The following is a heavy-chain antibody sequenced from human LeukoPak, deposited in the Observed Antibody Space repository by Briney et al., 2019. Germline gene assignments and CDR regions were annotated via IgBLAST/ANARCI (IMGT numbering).Heavy chain of an antibody. J-gene: IGHJ4*02. D-gene: IGHD3-22*01. CDR2: IQDDESNK. CDR1: GFIFSSFG. Sequence: GGPLRLSCAASGFIFSSFGMHWVRQAPGKGLEWVAFIQDDESNKFYADSVKGRFTISRDNAKNSLYLQMNSLRAEDTAVYYCARCLYYYDSSGYISDYWGQGTLVTVSS. CDR3: ARCLYYYDSSGYISDY. V-gene: IGHV3-33*05.